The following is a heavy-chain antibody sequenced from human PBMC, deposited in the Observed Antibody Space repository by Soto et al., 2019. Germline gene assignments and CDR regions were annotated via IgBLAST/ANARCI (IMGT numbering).Heavy chain of an antibody. Sequence: GGSLRLSCAASGFTFSSYSMNWVRQAPGKGLEWVSSISSSSSYIYYADSVKGRFTISRDNAKNSLYLQMNSLRAEDTAVYYCARGTIAAAANFDYWGQGTLVTVSS. D-gene: IGHD6-13*01. CDR2: ISSSSSYI. CDR1: GFTFSSYS. V-gene: IGHV3-21*01. CDR3: ARGTIAAAANFDY. J-gene: IGHJ4*02.